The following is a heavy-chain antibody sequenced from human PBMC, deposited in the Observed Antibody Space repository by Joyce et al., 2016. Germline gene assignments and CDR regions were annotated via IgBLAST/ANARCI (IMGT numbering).Heavy chain of an antibody. V-gene: IGHV3-15*01. CDR3: VTGLCIGTACHWDDAFDV. J-gene: IGHJ3*01. D-gene: IGHD2-2*01. CDR1: GFRFRNAG. Sequence: EVQLVESGGGLVKPGGSLRLSCAAAGFRFRNAGVTGVRQAPGKGLAWVGRVKSKSQGGTTDYAAPMKGRFTISRDDSRDTAYLQMNSLKSEDTGVYFCVTGLCIGTACHWDDAFDVWGQGTMVTVSS. CDR2: VKSKSQGGTT.